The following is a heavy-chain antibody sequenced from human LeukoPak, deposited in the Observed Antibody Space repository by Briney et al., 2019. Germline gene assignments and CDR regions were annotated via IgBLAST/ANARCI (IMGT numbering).Heavy chain of an antibody. D-gene: IGHD5-12*01. V-gene: IGHV4-59*01. Sequence: PSETLSLTCTVSGGSISSYYWNWIRQPPGRGLEWIGYISYSGTTNYNPSLKSRVTISVDTSKKQFSLKLTSATAADTAVYYCARCYDYKSTLFDSWGQGTLVTVSS. CDR3: ARCYDYKSTLFDS. CDR2: ISYSGTT. J-gene: IGHJ4*02. CDR1: GGSISSYY.